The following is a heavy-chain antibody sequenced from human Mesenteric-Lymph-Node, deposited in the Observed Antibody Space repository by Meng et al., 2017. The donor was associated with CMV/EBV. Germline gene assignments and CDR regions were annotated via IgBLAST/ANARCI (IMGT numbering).Heavy chain of an antibody. Sequence: GESLKISCAASGFTFSSYSMNWVRQAPGKGLEWVSRIRSDESGTGYADSVKGRFIISRDNTKNTLYLEMNGLRAEDTAVYYCARGSEYSGYDYFSVYYGMDVWGQGTTVTVSS. D-gene: IGHD5-12*01. CDR1: GFTFSSYS. CDR3: ARGSEYSGYDYFSVYYGMDV. J-gene: IGHJ6*02. V-gene: IGHV3-74*01. CDR2: IRSDESGT.